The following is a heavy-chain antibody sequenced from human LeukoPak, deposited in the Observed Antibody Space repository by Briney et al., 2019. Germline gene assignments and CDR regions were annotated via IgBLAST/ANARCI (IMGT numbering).Heavy chain of an antibody. CDR3: ASSPPAVAGINDY. Sequence: PGGSLRLSCAASGFTFSSYSMNWVRQAPGKGLEWVSSISSSSSSYIYYADSVKGRFTISRDNAKNSLYLQMNSLRAEGTAVYYCASSPPAVAGINDYWGQGTLVTVSS. CDR2: ISSSSSSYI. D-gene: IGHD6-19*01. V-gene: IGHV3-21*01. J-gene: IGHJ4*02. CDR1: GFTFSSYS.